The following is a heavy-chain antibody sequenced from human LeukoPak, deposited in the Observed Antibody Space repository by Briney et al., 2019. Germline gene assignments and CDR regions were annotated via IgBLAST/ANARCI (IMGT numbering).Heavy chain of an antibody. D-gene: IGHD1-1*01. CDR3: AKDVGFEWNLLYYFDY. V-gene: IGHV4-30-4*08. J-gene: IGHJ4*02. Sequence: SETLSLTCTVSGGSISSGDSYWNWIRQPPGKGLEWIGYIYYSGSTYYNPSLRGRVTISVDTTKNQFSLKLSSVTAADTAVYYCAKDVGFEWNLLYYFDYWGQGTLVTVSS. CDR1: GGSISSGDSY. CDR2: IYYSGST.